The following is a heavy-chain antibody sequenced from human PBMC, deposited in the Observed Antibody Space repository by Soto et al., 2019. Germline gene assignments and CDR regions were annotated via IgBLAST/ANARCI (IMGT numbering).Heavy chain of an antibody. CDR1: GGTFSSYT. CDR3: ARTASLDYYYGMDV. V-gene: IGHV1-69*02. CDR2: IIPILGIA. D-gene: IGHD2-21*02. Sequence: QVQLVQSGAEVKKPGSSVKVSCKASGGTFSSYTISWVRQAPGQGLEWMGRIIPILGIANYAQKFQGRVTITADKSTSTAYMELSSLRSEDTAVYYCARTASLDYYYGMDVWGQGTTVIVSS. J-gene: IGHJ6*02.